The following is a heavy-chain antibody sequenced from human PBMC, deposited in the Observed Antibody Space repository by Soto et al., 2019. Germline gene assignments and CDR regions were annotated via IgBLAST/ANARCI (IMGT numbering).Heavy chain of an antibody. CDR1: GYSFTTYG. Sequence: QVQLVQSGGEVKKPGASVKVSCKTSGYSFTTYGISWVRQAPGQGLEWMGWISGYNGNTHYAQKFQGRVSMTTDTSTSTAYMELRSVRSDDTAVYYCAREGPAPYYYYGMDVWGQGTTVTVSS. J-gene: IGHJ6*02. V-gene: IGHV1-18*01. CDR2: ISGYNGNT. CDR3: AREGPAPYYYYGMDV.